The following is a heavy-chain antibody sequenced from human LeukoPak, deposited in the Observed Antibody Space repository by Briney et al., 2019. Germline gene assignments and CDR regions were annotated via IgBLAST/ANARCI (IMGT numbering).Heavy chain of an antibody. V-gene: IGHV3-7*01. CDR2: IKQDGSEK. CDR1: GFTFSNFW. D-gene: IGHD3-3*01. CDR3: ARSYDFWSGADAFDI. J-gene: IGHJ3*02. Sequence: GGSLRLSCTASGFTFSNFWMSWVRQAPGKGLEWVANIKQDGSEKYYVDSVKGRFTISRDNAKNSLYLQMNSLRAEDTAVYYCARSYDFWSGADAFDIWGQGTMVTVSS.